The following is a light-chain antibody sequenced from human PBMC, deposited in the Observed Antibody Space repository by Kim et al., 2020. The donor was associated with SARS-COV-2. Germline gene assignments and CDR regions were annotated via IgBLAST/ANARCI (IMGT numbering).Light chain of an antibody. J-gene: IGKJ4*01. CDR1: QSVLYSSNNKNY. CDR3: QQYYHTPLT. Sequence: DIVMTQSPDSLAVSLGERATINCKSSQSVLYSSNNKNYLTWYQQKPGQPPKLLIYWASTWESGVPDRFSGSGSGTDFTLTISSLQAEDVAVYYCQQYYHTPLTFGGGTKVDIK. CDR2: WAS. V-gene: IGKV4-1*01.